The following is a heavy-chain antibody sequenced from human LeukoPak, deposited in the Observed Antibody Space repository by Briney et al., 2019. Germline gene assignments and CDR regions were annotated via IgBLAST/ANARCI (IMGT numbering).Heavy chain of an antibody. J-gene: IGHJ3*01. CDR2: IYYSGST. V-gene: IGHV4-39*07. D-gene: IGHD6-19*01. Sequence: SETLSLTCTVSGGSISSSSYYWGWIRQPPGKGLEWIGSIYYSGSTYYNPSLKSRVTISVDTSKNRFSLRLTSLTAADTAVYFCAGGGWSFDAFDFWGQGTMVTVPS. CDR3: AGGGWSFDAFDF. CDR1: GGSISSSSYY.